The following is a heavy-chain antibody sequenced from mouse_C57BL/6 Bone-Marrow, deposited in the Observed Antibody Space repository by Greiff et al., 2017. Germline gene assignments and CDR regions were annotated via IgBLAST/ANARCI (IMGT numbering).Heavy chain of an antibody. D-gene: IGHD1-2*01. CDR1: GFTFSSYT. Sequence: EVQLVESGGGLVKPGGSLKLSCAASGFTFSSYTMSWVRQTPEKRLEWVATISGGGGNTYYPDSVKGRFTISRDNAKNTLYLQMSSLRSEDTALYYCARPRLSFYYFDYWGQGTTLTVSS. V-gene: IGHV5-9*01. CDR2: ISGGGGNT. CDR3: ARPRLSFYYFDY. J-gene: IGHJ2*01.